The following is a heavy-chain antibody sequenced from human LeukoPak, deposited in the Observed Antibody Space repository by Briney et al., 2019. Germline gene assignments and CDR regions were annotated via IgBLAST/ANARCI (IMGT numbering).Heavy chain of an antibody. CDR3: AKSRSSSSSWMYYFDY. CDR2: ISGSGGST. Sequence: GGSLRLSCAVSGFTLRDYSMTWIRQAPGKGLEWVSAISGSGGSTYYADSVKGRFTISRDNSKNTLYLQMNSLRAEDTAVYYCAKSRSSSSSWMYYFDYWGQGTLVTVSS. D-gene: IGHD6-13*01. V-gene: IGHV3-23*01. J-gene: IGHJ4*02. CDR1: GFTLRDYS.